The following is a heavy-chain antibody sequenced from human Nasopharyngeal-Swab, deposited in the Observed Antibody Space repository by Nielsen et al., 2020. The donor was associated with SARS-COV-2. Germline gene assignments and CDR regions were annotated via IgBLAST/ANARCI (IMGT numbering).Heavy chain of an antibody. V-gene: IGHV4-39*01. Sequence: WIRQPPGKGLEWIGSIYYSGSTYYNPSLKSRVTISVDTSKIQFSLKLSSVTAADTAVYYYARRVARAPRHEGDYYYGMDVWGQGTTVTV. D-gene: IGHD3-16*01. J-gene: IGHJ6*02. CDR3: ARRVARAPRHEGDYYYGMDV. CDR2: IYYSGST.